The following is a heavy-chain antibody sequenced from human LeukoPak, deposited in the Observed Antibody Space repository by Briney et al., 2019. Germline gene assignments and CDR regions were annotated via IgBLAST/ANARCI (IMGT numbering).Heavy chain of an antibody. V-gene: IGHV3-21*01. D-gene: IGHD3-16*01. CDR3: ARMLRASDYGDY. J-gene: IGHJ4*02. CDR2: ISSSSSYI. Sequence: GGSLRLSCAASGFTFSSYSMNWVRQAPGKGLEWVSSISSSSSYIYYADSVKGRFTISRDNAKNSLYLQMNSLRAEDTAVYYCARMLRASDYGDYWGQGTLVTVSS. CDR1: GFTFSSYS.